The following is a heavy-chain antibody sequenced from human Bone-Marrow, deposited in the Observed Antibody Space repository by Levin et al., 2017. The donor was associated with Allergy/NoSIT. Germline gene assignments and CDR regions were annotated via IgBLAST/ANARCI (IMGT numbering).Heavy chain of an antibody. CDR2: ISGSGGKT. J-gene: IGHJ6*03. V-gene: IGHV3-23*01. CDR1: GFTFSSYA. D-gene: IGHD3-10*01. CDR3: AKDRAEGGYYGSGNYDYYYYYMDV. Sequence: GGSLRLSCAVSGFTFSSYAMSWVRQAPGKGLEWVSAISGSGGKTYYADSVKGRFTISRDNSKNTLYLQMNSLRAEDTAVFYCAKDRAEGGYYGSGNYDYYYYYMDVWGKGTTVTVSS.